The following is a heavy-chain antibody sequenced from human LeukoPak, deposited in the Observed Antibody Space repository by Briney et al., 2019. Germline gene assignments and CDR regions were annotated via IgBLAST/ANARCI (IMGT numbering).Heavy chain of an antibody. V-gene: IGHV1-18*01. D-gene: IGHD2-2*01. CDR2: ISAYNGNT. Sequence: ASVKVSCKASGYTFTSYGISWVRQAPGQGLEWMGWISAYNGNTNYAQKLQGRVTVTTDTSTSTAYMELRSLRSDDTAVYYCARDPGYCSSTSCSLDAFDIWGQGTMVTVSS. CDR1: GYTFTSYG. CDR3: ARDPGYCSSTSCSLDAFDI. J-gene: IGHJ3*02.